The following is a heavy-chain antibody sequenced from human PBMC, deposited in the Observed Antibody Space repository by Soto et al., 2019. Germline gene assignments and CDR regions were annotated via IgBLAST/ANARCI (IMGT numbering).Heavy chain of an antibody. Sequence: QVQLQESGPGLVKPSETLSLICTVSGGSISGYYWSWIRQPPGKGLEWIGYIFYRGNTLYNPSLQRRVTISVDTSKNQFSLRLSSVTAADTAVYYCTRHAIIPKLQYGMDVWGQGASVTVSS. CDR1: GGSISGYY. CDR2: IFYRGNT. J-gene: IGHJ6*02. CDR3: TRHAIIPKLQYGMDV. V-gene: IGHV4-59*01. D-gene: IGHD2-15*01.